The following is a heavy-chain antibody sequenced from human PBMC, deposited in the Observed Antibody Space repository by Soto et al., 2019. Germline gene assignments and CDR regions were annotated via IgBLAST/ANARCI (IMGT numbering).Heavy chain of an antibody. CDR1: GFTFSSYS. D-gene: IGHD2-15*01. V-gene: IGHV3-48*01. J-gene: IGHJ1*01. CDR3: AREFCSGGSCYSFNFQH. CDR2: ISSSSSTI. Sequence: GGSLRLSCAASGFTFSSYSMNWVRQAPGKGLEWVSYISSSSSTIYYADSVKGRFTISRDNAKNSLYLQMNSLRAEDTAVYYCAREFCSGGSCYSFNFQHWGQGTLVTVSS.